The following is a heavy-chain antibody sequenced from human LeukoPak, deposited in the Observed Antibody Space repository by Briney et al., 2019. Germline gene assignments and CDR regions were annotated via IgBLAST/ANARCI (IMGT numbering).Heavy chain of an antibody. J-gene: IGHJ4*02. CDR1: GFXFSSYE. V-gene: IGHV3-48*03. CDR3: ARDGYNYFYFDY. CDR2: ISSSGSTI. Sequence: GGSLRLSCAASGFXFSSYEMNWVRQAPGKGLEWVSYISSSGSTIYYADSVKGRFTISRDNAKNSLYLQMNSLRAEDTAVYYCARDGYNYFYFDYWGQGTLVTVSS. D-gene: IGHD5-24*01.